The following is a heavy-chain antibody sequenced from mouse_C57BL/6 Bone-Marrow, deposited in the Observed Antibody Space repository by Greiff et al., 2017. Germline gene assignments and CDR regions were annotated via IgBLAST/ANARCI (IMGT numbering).Heavy chain of an antibody. CDR3: ALYGPWFAY. V-gene: IGHV1-50*01. CDR1: GYTFTSYW. J-gene: IGHJ3*01. D-gene: IGHD1-1*01. CDR2: IDPSDSYT. Sequence: QVHLKQPGAELVKPGASVKLSCKASGYTFTSYWMQWVKQRPGQGLEWIGEIDPSDSYTNYNQKFKGKATLTVDTSSSTAYMQLSSLTSEDSAVYYCALYGPWFAYWGQGTLVTVSA.